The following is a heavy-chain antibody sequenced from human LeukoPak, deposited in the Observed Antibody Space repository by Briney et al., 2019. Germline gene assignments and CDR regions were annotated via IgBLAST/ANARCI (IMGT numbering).Heavy chain of an antibody. Sequence: PSETLSLTCTVSGDSVSSGSHYWSWIRQPPGKGLEWIGYIYYTGSTNYNPSLKSRVTISVDTSKNQFFLNLSSVTATDTAVYYCARGKTWFAPWGQGTLVTVSS. D-gene: IGHD4-23*01. CDR2: IYYTGST. CDR1: GDSVSSGSHY. V-gene: IGHV4-61*01. J-gene: IGHJ5*02. CDR3: ARGKTWFAP.